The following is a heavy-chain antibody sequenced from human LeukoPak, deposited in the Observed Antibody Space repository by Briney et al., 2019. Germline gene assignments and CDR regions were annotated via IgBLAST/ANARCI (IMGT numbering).Heavy chain of an antibody. D-gene: IGHD3-22*01. J-gene: IGHJ4*02. CDR3: ARPRYYYDTSGFHY. Sequence: GGSLRLSCAASGFTFSSYSMNWVRQAPGKGLEWVSYISSSSSTIYYADSVKGRFTISRDNAKNSLYLQMNSLRAADTAVYYCARPRYYYDTSGFHYWGQGTLVTVSS. CDR2: ISSSSSTI. V-gene: IGHV3-48*01. CDR1: GFTFSSYS.